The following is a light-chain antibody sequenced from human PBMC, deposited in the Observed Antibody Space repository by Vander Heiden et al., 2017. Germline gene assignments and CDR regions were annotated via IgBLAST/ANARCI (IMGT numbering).Light chain of an antibody. CDR1: NIESKS. J-gene: IGLJ2*01. CDR2: DDR. Sequence: VLTQQPSVSVAPGQTASITCGRNNIESKSVHWYQQKPGLAPVLVLYDDRDRPSGIPERFSGYNSGNTATLTITRVEAGDEADYYCQVWESSGDHVVFGGGTKLTVL. V-gene: IGLV3-21*02. CDR3: QVWESSGDHVV.